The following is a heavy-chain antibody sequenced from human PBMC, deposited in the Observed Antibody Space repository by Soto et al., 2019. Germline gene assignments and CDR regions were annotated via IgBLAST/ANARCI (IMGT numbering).Heavy chain of an antibody. V-gene: IGHV1-3*01. CDR2: INAGNGNT. CDR3: ARGIAAAGPSYGMDV. CDR1: GYTFTSYA. Sequence: QVQLVQSGAEVKKPGASVKVSCKASGYTFTSYAMHWVRQAPGQRLEWMGWINAGNGNTKYSQKFQGRVTITRDTPASTAYMELSSLRSEDTAVYYCARGIAAAGPSYGMDVWGQGTTVTVSS. J-gene: IGHJ6*02. D-gene: IGHD6-13*01.